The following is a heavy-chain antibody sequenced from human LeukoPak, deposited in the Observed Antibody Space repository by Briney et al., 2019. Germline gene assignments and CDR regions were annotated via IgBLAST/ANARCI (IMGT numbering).Heavy chain of an antibody. D-gene: IGHD2-2*01. V-gene: IGHV3-23*01. CDR3: ARRGVPTALYYFDS. J-gene: IGHJ4*02. CDR1: GFTFSSYA. Sequence: GGSLRLSCAASGFTFSSYAMSWVRQAPGKGLEWVSLISGTTYYADSVKGRFTISRDNSKDTLYLQMNSLRAEDTAVYYCARRGVPTALYYFDSWGQGTLVTVSS. CDR2: ISGTT.